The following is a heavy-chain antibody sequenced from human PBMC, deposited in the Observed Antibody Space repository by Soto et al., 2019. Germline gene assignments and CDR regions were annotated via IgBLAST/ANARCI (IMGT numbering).Heavy chain of an antibody. V-gene: IGHV4-34*01. D-gene: IGHD3-16*01. CDR3: VRIRYQLPSSVLWLDP. J-gene: IGHJ5*02. CDR1: DGFLSESY. CDR2: INHVGGT. Sequence: PSETLSLTCAVYDGFLSESYWTWIRQPPGKGLEWIGEINHVGGTNYNPSLKSRVTMSVDTSQNQFSLRLISVTAADTAMYFCVRIRYQLPSSVLWLDPWGQGTPVTVPQ.